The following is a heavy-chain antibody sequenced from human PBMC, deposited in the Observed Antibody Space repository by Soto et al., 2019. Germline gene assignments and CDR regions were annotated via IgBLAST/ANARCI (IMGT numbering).Heavy chain of an antibody. V-gene: IGHV4-4*02. CDR1: GDSFSSIIW. Sequence: QVQLQESGPGLVEPSGTLSLTCGVSGDSFSSIIWWTGFRHPPGRGREWMGDILHTGHTDYRPSLRSRITISIDTSKKEFSLHLTSVTATDTAVYYCARSPRRVDGKWFFDYWGPGALVTVSS. J-gene: IGHJ4*02. CDR2: ILHTGHT. D-gene: IGHD3-22*01. CDR3: ARSPRRVDGKWFFDY.